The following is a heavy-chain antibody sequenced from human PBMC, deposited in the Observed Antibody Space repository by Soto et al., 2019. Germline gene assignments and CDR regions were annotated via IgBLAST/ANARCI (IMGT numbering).Heavy chain of an antibody. CDR2: INPSGGST. V-gene: IGHV1-46*01. CDR3: ARGVTYYDILNGYPAFMDV. Sequence: ASVKVSCKASGYTFTSYYMHWVRQAPGQGLEWMGIINPSGGSTSYAQKFQGRVTMTRDTSTSTVYMELSSLRSEDTAVYYCARGVTYYDILNGYPAFMDVWGQGTTVTVSS. CDR1: GYTFTSYY. J-gene: IGHJ6*02. D-gene: IGHD3-9*01.